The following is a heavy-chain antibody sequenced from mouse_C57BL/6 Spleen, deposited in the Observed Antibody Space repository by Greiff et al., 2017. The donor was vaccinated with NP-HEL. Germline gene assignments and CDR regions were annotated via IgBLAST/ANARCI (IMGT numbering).Heavy chain of an antibody. J-gene: IGHJ2*01. CDR1: GYTFTSYW. CDR2: IYPSDSET. Sequence: VQLQQSGAELVRPGSSVKLSCKASGYTFTSYWMDWVKQRPGQGLEWIGNIYPSDSETHYNQKFKDKATLTVDKSSSTAYMQLSSLTSEDSAVYYCARTGSSDFDYWGQGTTLTVSS. D-gene: IGHD3-2*02. V-gene: IGHV1-61*01. CDR3: ARTGSSDFDY.